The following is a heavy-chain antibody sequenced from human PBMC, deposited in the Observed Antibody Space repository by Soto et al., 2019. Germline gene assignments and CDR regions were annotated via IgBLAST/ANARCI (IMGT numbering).Heavy chain of an antibody. J-gene: IGHJ1*01. CDR1: GFSFSSYA. CDR2: ISGSGTGT. CDR3: AKDADQWLLYFHH. Sequence: EVQLSESGGGLVQPGGSLRLSCAASGFSFSSYAMSWVRQAPGKGLEWVSTISGSGTGTYYADSVKGRFTISRDNSKNTLYLQMISLRAEDTAVYYCAKDADQWLLYFHHWGQGTLVTVSS. V-gene: IGHV3-23*01. D-gene: IGHD6-19*01.